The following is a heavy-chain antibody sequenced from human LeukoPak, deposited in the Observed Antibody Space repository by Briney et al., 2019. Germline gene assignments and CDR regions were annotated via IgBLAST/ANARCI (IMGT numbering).Heavy chain of an antibody. V-gene: IGHV3-30-3*01. Sequence: PGGSLRLSCAASGFTFNDYAMYWVRQAPGKGLEWVTLISYDGYDKSYADSVRGRFTISRDNSRSTLYLQMDSLRSEDTALYYCAKDIESYYGSGRDYWGQGTLVTVSS. J-gene: IGHJ4*02. CDR3: AKDIESYYGSGRDY. D-gene: IGHD3-10*01. CDR1: GFTFNDYA. CDR2: ISYDGYDK.